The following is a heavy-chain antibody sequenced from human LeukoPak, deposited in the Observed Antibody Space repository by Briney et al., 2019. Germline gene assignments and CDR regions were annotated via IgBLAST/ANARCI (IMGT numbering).Heavy chain of an antibody. CDR1: GGSISNYY. CDR2: IYYTGST. V-gene: IGHV4-59*12. CDR3: TRDPGYARYMGV. Sequence: SETLSLTCTVSGGSISNYYWSWIRQPPGKGLEWIGYIYYTGSTTYYPSLKSRVTMTVDTSKNQFSLKLSSVTAADTAVYYCTRDPGYARYMGVWGKGTTVTVSS. D-gene: IGHD1-1*01. J-gene: IGHJ6*03.